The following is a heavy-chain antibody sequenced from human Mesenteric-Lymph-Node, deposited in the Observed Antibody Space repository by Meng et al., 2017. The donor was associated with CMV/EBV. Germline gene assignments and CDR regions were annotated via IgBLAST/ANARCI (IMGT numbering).Heavy chain of an antibody. CDR2: SNHSGST. CDR1: GGSFSGYN. D-gene: IGHD5-12*01. V-gene: IGHV4-34*01. Sequence: SLTSAVYGGSFSGYNWSWIRQPPGKGLEWSGESNHSGSTNYNPSLKSRVTISVDTSKNQFSLKLSSVTAADTAVYYCARGGYSGYARWGQGTLVTVSS. J-gene: IGHJ4*02. CDR3: ARGGYSGYAR.